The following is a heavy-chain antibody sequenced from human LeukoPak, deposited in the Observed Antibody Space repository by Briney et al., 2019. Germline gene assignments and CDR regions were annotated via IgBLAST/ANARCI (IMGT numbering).Heavy chain of an antibody. Sequence: ASVKVSCKASGYTFTSYDINWVRQATGQGPEWMGWMNPNSGNTGYAQKFQGRVTMTRNTSISTAYMELSSLRSEDTAVYYCARGVGYCSGGSCYYTTVYNWFDPWGQGTLVTVSS. CDR2: MNPNSGNT. V-gene: IGHV1-8*01. J-gene: IGHJ5*02. D-gene: IGHD2-15*01. CDR1: GYTFTSYD. CDR3: ARGVGYCSGGSCYYTTVYNWFDP.